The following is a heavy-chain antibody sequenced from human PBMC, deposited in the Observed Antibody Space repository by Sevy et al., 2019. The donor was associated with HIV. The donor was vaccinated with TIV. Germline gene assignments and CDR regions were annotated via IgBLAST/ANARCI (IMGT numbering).Heavy chain of an antibody. Sequence: GGSLRLSCATSGFTFNIYAMSWVRQAPGKGLEWVSTIGGGDTYYADSVKGRFTISGDDSKSAVFLQMNSLRADDTAVYYCAKDGVSRNKLWDWFDPWGQGTLVTVSS. CDR3: AKDGVSRNKLWDWFDP. CDR2: IGGGDT. J-gene: IGHJ5*02. CDR1: GFTFNIYA. V-gene: IGHV3-23*01. D-gene: IGHD2-21*01.